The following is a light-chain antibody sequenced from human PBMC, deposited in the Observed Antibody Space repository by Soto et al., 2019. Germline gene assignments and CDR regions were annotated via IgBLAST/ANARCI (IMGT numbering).Light chain of an antibody. CDR1: QDISNY. CDR3: QQYDNLPST. Sequence: DIQMTQSPSSLSASVGDRVTITCQASQDISNYLNWYQQKLGKAPKLLIYDASNLETGVPSRFSGSGSGTDFTFTISSLQPEDIATYYCQQYDNLPSTFGGGTKVDIK. V-gene: IGKV1-33*01. CDR2: DAS. J-gene: IGKJ4*01.